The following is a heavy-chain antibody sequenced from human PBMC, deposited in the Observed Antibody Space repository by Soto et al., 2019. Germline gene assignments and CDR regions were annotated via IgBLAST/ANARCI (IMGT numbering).Heavy chain of an antibody. V-gene: IGHV4-28*01. J-gene: IGHJ3*02. CDR2: IYYSGST. Sequence: QVQLQESGPGLVKPSDTLSLTCAVSGYSISSSNWWGWIRQPPGKGLEWIGYIYYSGSTYYNPSLKSRATMSVDTSKNQFALRLSSVTAVDTAVYYCASKEVGGSAFDIWGQGTMVTVSS. D-gene: IGHD1-26*01. CDR3: ASKEVGGSAFDI. CDR1: GYSISSSNW.